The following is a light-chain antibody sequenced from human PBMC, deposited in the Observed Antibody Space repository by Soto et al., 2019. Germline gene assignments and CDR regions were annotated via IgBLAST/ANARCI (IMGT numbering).Light chain of an antibody. J-gene: IGKJ1*01. CDR2: GAS. Sequence: EIVLAQSPATLSGSPGERVTLSCGATQTIGNKLAWYLQRPGQAPRLLMYGASTRATDIPARFSGSGYGTEFNLTITGLQSEDFEVYYCQQHNGWPWTFGLGTKVDIK. V-gene: IGKV3-15*01. CDR3: QQHNGWPWT. CDR1: QTIGNK.